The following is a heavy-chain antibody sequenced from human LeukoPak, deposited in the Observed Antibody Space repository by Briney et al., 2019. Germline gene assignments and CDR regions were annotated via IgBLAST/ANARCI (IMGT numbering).Heavy chain of an antibody. CDR1: GYTFTGYY. V-gene: IGHV1-2*06. Sequence: ASVKVSCKASGYTFTGYYMHWVRQAPGQGLEWMGRINPNSGGTNYAQKFQGRVTMTRDTSISTAYMELSRLRSDDTAVYYCARADYDSSGYYLDFDYWGQGTLATVSS. CDR2: INPNSGGT. J-gene: IGHJ4*02. D-gene: IGHD3-22*01. CDR3: ARADYDSSGYYLDFDY.